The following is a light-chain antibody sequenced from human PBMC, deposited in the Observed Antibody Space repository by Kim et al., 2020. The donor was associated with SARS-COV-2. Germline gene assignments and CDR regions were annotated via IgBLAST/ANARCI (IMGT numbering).Light chain of an antibody. Sequence: RVTIFCSGSSSNIGSNYVYWYQQFPGTAPKLLIYRNNQRPSGVPDRFSGSKSGPSASLAISGLRSEDEADYYCAAWDDSLSAVVFGGGTKLTVL. CDR1: SSNIGSNY. V-gene: IGLV1-47*01. J-gene: IGLJ2*01. CDR3: AAWDDSLSAVV. CDR2: RNN.